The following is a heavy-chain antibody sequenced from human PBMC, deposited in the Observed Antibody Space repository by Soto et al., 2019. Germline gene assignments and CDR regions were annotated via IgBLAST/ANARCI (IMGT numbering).Heavy chain of an antibody. CDR1: GGSISSGDYY. CDR2: IYYSGST. V-gene: IGHV4-30-4*01. Sequence: SETLSLTCTVSGGSISSGDYYWSWIRQPPGKGLEWIGYIYYSGSTYYNPSLKSRVTISVDTSKNQFSLKLSSVTAADTAVYYCAREGGDPTNYFDYWGQGTLVTVSS. J-gene: IGHJ4*02. D-gene: IGHD2-21*02. CDR3: AREGGDPTNYFDY.